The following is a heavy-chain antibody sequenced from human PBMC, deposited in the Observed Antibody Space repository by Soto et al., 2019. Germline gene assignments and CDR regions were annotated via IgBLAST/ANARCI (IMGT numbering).Heavy chain of an antibody. V-gene: IGHV4-34*01. CDR1: GGSFRCYY. J-gene: IGHJ4*02. CDR3: ARTYAGIAARPFGY. CDR2: INHSGST. D-gene: IGHD6-6*01. Sequence: SETLSLTCAVYGGSFRCYYWSWIRQHPGKGLEWIGEINHSGSTNYNPSLKSRVTISVDTSKNQFSLKLSSVTAADTAVYYCARTYAGIAARPFGYWGQGTLVTVSS.